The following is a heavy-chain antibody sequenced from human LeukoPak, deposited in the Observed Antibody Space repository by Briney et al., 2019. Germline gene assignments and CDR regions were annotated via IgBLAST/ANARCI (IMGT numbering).Heavy chain of an antibody. V-gene: IGHV1-18*01. CDR3: ARREWDTLDAFDI. CDR2: ISAYNGNT. J-gene: IGHJ3*02. CDR1: GYTFSSYG. D-gene: IGHD1-26*01. Sequence: ASVKVSCKASGYTFSSYGISWVRQAPGQGLEWMGWISAYNGNTNYAQELQGRVTMTTDTSTSTAYMELRSLRSDDTAVYYCARREWDTLDAFDIWGQGTMVTVSS.